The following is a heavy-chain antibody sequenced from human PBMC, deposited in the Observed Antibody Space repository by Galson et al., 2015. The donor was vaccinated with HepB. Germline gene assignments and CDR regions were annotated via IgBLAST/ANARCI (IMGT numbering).Heavy chain of an antibody. Sequence: SLRLSCAASGFTLSDYWMHWVSQTPEKGLVWVSRISSDGRTSNYADSVKGRFTISRDNAKNTLFLQMNSLRVEDTAVYYCARGGAVLSRWGGAVWGQGTTVXVSS. CDR1: GFTLSDYW. D-gene: IGHD3-16*01. CDR2: ISSDGRTS. CDR3: ARGGAVLSRWGGAV. J-gene: IGHJ6*02. V-gene: IGHV3-74*01.